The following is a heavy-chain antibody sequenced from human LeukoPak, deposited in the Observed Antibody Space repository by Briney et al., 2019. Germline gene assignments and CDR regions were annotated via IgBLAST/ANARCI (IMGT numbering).Heavy chain of an antibody. CDR2: INSDGSSI. J-gene: IGHJ4*02. V-gene: IGHV3-74*01. Sequence: PGGSLRLSCAASGFTFSTYWMHWVRQAPGKGLVWVSRINSDGSSIRYADSVKGRFTISRDNSKNTLYLQMNSLRAEDTAVYYCAKIQLWLAPGYWGQGTLVTVSS. CDR1: GFTFSTYW. CDR3: AKIQLWLAPGY. D-gene: IGHD5-18*01.